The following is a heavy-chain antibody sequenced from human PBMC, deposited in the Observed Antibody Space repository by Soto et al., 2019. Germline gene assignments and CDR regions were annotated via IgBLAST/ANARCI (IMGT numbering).Heavy chain of an antibody. CDR2: IIPVLGVA. J-gene: IGHJ4*02. Sequence: QVQLVQSGAEVKKPGSSVKVSCKASGGTLNSYTINWVRQAPGHGPEWLGRIIPVLGVANYAQTFQGRVTITADKYKSTVYMELTSLRSEATAVYYCARSSVAAAGTLGNWGPGTLVTVSS. D-gene: IGHD6-13*01. V-gene: IGHV1-69*02. CDR1: GGTLNSYT. CDR3: ARSSVAAAGTLGN.